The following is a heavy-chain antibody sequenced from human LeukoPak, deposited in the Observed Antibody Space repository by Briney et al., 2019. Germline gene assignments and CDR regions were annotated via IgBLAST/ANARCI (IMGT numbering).Heavy chain of an antibody. D-gene: IGHD3-10*01. CDR2: IYYSGST. Sequence: PSETLSLTCTVSGGSISSYYWSWIRQPAGKGLEWVGSIYYSGSTNYNPSLKSRVTISVDTSKNQFSLKLSSVTAADTAVYYCARGGRYGSGSYSWFDPWGQGTLVTVSS. V-gene: IGHV4-4*07. CDR3: ARGGRYGSGSYSWFDP. J-gene: IGHJ5*02. CDR1: GGSISSYY.